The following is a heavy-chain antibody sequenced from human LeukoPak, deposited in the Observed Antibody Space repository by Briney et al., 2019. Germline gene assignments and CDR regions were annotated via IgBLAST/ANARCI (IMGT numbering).Heavy chain of an antibody. CDR3: ARGSALAGFEY. V-gene: IGHV3-30*04. Sequence: GGSLRLSCAASGFTFSSYAMHWVRQAPGKGLESVAVISYDGSNKYYADSVKGRFTISRDNSKNTLYLQMNSLRAEDTAVYYCARGSALAGFEYWGQGTLVTVSS. CDR2: ISYDGSNK. CDR1: GFTFSSYA. D-gene: IGHD6-6*01. J-gene: IGHJ4*02.